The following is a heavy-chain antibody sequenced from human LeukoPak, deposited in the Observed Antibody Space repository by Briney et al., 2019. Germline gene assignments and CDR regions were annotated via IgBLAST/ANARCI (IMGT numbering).Heavy chain of an antibody. CDR1: GFTFSSYW. J-gene: IGHJ5*02. CDR3: ATDFYDST. Sequence: PGGSLRLSCAASGFTFSSYWMNWARQAPGKGLEWVASINHNGNVNYYVDSVKGRFTISRDNAKNSLYLQMSNLRAEDTAVYYCATDFYDSTWGQGTLVTVSS. D-gene: IGHD3-22*01. CDR2: INHNGNVN. V-gene: IGHV3-7*03.